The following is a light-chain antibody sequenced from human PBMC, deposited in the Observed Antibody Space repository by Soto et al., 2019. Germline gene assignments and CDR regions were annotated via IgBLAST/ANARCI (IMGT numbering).Light chain of an antibody. V-gene: IGKV1-17*01. CDR3: LQHDTYPWT. CDR1: RDIGSD. Sequence: IQMTQSPSTLSASVGDRITITCRASRDIGSDLSWYQQKPGKAPTLLIYAASNLQSGVPSRFSGSGSGTEFTLTISSLQPEDFATYFCLQHDTYPWTFGQGTKVDI. CDR2: AAS. J-gene: IGKJ1*01.